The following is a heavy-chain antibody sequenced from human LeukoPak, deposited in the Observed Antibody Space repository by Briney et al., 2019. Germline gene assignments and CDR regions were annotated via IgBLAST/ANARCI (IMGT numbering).Heavy chain of an antibody. V-gene: IGHV1-18*01. CDR1: GYTFSNYG. Sequence: ASVTVSCKASGYTFSNYGISWVRQAPGQGLEWMGWISGYNGNTNYAQKFQGRVSMTTDTSTSTAYMELTSLTSDDTAMYYCTRLVICPAYYYYMDVWGEGTTLTVYS. CDR3: TRLVICPAYYYYMDV. CDR2: ISGYNGNT. J-gene: IGHJ6*03. D-gene: IGHD4-23*01.